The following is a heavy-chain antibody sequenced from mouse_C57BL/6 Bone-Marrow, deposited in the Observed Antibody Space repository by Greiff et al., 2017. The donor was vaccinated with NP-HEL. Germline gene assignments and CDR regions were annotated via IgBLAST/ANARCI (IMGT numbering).Heavy chain of an antibody. Sequence: LQQSGAELARPGASVKLSCKASGYTFTSYGISWVKQRTGQGLEWIGEIYPRSGNTYYNEKFKGKATLTADKSSSTAYMELRSLTSEDSAVYFCARCYYGSSYWYFDVWGTGTTVTVSS. J-gene: IGHJ1*03. V-gene: IGHV1-81*01. CDR2: IYPRSGNT. CDR3: ARCYYGSSYWYFDV. CDR1: GYTFTSYG. D-gene: IGHD1-1*01.